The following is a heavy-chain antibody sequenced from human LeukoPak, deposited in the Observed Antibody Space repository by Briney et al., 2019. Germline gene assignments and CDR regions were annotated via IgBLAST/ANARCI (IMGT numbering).Heavy chain of an antibody. D-gene: IGHD3-22*01. V-gene: IGHV4-61*01. CDR2: IYYSGST. Sequence: PSETLSLTCSVSDGSINSGSYYWAWIRQPPGKGPEWIGSIYYSGSTNYNPSLKSRVTISVDTSKNQFSLKLSSVTAADTAVYYCASTLYDSSGYYYWGQGTLVTVSS. CDR3: ASTLYDSSGYYY. J-gene: IGHJ4*02. CDR1: DGSINSGSYY.